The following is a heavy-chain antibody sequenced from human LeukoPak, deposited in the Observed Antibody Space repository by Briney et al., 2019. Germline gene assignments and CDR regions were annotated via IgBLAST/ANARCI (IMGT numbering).Heavy chain of an antibody. V-gene: IGHV5-51*01. D-gene: IGHD3-22*01. CDR2: IYPGDSDT. CDR3: ARLWDSSGYYGRSYYYYGMDV. Sequence: GESLQISCKGSGYSFTSYWIGWVRQMPGKGLEWMGIIYPGDSDTRYSPSFQGQVTISADKSICTAYLQWSSLKASDTAMYYCARLWDSSGYYGRSYYYYGMDVWGQGTTVTVSS. CDR1: GYSFTSYW. J-gene: IGHJ6*02.